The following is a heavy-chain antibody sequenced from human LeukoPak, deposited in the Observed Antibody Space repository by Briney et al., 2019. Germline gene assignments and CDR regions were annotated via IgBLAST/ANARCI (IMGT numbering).Heavy chain of an antibody. CDR2: IYYSGST. J-gene: IGHJ5*02. Sequence: SETLSLTCTVSGGSISSSSYYWGWIRQPPGKGLEWIGYIYYSGSTNYNPSLKSRVTISVDTSKNQFSLKLSSVTAADTAVYYCARVADGRDGYNYPGTWGQGTLVTVSS. V-gene: IGHV4-61*05. CDR1: GGSISSSSYY. D-gene: IGHD5-24*01. CDR3: ARVADGRDGYNYPGT.